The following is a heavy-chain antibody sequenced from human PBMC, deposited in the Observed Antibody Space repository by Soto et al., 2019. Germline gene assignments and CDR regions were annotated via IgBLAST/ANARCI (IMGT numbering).Heavy chain of an antibody. J-gene: IGHJ6*02. Sequence: ASVKVSCKASGGTFSSYAISWVRQAPGQGLEWMGGIIPIFGTANYAQKFQGRVTITADESTSTAYMELSSLRAEDTAVYYCARITMVRGVPARYGMDVWGQGTTVTVSS. CDR3: ARITMVRGVPARYGMDV. V-gene: IGHV1-69*13. D-gene: IGHD3-10*01. CDR2: IIPIFGTA. CDR1: GGTFSSYA.